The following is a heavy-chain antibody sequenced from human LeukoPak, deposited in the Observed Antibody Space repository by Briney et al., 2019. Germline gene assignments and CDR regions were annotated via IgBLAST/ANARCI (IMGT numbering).Heavy chain of an antibody. CDR3: AKLYKALDY. D-gene: IGHD1-14*01. J-gene: IGHJ4*02. Sequence: PGGSLRLSCAASGFTFSSYGMHWVRQAPGKGLEWVAVISYDGSNKYYADSVKGRFTISRDNSKNTLYLQMNSLRAEDTAVYYCAKLYKALDYWGQGTLVTVSS. V-gene: IGHV3-30*18. CDR1: GFTFSSYG. CDR2: ISYDGSNK.